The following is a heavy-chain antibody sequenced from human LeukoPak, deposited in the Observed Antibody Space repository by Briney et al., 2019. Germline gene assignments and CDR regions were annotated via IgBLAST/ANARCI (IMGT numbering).Heavy chain of an antibody. V-gene: IGHV4-61*02. CDR3: ATGYGDFRVEGRYFYS. J-gene: IGHJ4*02. Sequence: SETLSLTCTVSGGSISSGYYYWNWVRQPAGRGLEWIGRIYTSGSTNYNPSLKSRVTISIDTSKKHFFLKLKSVTAADTAVYYCATGYGDFRVEGRYFYSWGQGTLVTVSS. CDR1: GGSISSGYYY. CDR2: IYTSGST. D-gene: IGHD4-17*01.